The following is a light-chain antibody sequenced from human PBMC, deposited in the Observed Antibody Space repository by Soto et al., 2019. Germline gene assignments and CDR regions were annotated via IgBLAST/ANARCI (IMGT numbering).Light chain of an antibody. Sequence: QSALTQPASGSGSPGQSIAISCTGTNSDVGAYNFVSWYQQYPGKAPKLIIHEVSNRPSGISDRFSGSKSGNTASLTISGLQADDEADYYCSSFTTYNTRVFGTGTKVTVL. V-gene: IGLV2-14*01. CDR1: NSDVGAYNF. CDR3: SSFTTYNTRV. J-gene: IGLJ1*01. CDR2: EVS.